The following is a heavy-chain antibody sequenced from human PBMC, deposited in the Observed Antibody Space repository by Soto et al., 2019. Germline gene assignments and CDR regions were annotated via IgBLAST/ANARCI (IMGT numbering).Heavy chain of an antibody. V-gene: IGHV5-51*01. CDR1: GYSFPSFW. Sequence: GESLKISCKVSGYSFPSFWIGWVRQMPGKGLEWLGSIYPGDSETRYSPSFQGEVTISADKSITTAYLHWSSLRASDTTTYYCVKQHPLDSRAWHNWGQGTLVTVSS. CDR3: VKQHPLDSRAWHN. D-gene: IGHD6-19*01. J-gene: IGHJ4*02. CDR2: IYPGDSET.